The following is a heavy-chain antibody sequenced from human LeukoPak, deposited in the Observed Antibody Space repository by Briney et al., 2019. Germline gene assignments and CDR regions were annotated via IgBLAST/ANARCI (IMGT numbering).Heavy chain of an antibody. J-gene: IGHJ4*02. Sequence: ASVKVSCKASGYTFTGYYMHWVRQAPGQGFEWMGWINPNSGGTNYAQKFQGRVTMTRDTSISTAYMELSRLRSDDTAVYYCAREGGCSSTSCYYTYWGQGTLVTVSS. CDR1: GYTFTGYY. V-gene: IGHV1-2*02. CDR2: INPNSGGT. D-gene: IGHD2-2*01. CDR3: AREGGCSSTSCYYTY.